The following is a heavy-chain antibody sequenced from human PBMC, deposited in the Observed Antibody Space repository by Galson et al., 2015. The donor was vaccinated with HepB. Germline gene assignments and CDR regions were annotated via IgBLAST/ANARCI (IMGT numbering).Heavy chain of an antibody. J-gene: IGHJ3*02. CDR1: GFTFSSYA. D-gene: IGHD6-19*01. CDR3: AKDRGSSGWYDAFDI. CDR2: ISGSGGST. V-gene: IGHV3-23*01. Sequence: SMRLSCAASGFTFSSYAMSWVRQAPGKGLEWVSAISGSGGSTYYADSVKGRFTISRENSKNTLYLQMNSLRAEDTAVYYCAKDRGSSGWYDAFDIWGQGTMVTVSS.